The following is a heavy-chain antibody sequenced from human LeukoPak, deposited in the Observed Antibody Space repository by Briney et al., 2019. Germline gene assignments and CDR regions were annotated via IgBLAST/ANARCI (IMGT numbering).Heavy chain of an antibody. V-gene: IGHV4-4*09. CDR1: GVSMSAYQ. J-gene: IGHJ4*02. Sequence: SETLSLTCTVSGVSMSAYQWSWVRQSPEKGLEWIGCINTKGETSYNPSLKSRVTTSVDTSKSRFSLRLTSVTAADTAVYYCATSNDAKIAPFDHWGQGAPVTVSS. CDR3: ATSNDAKIAPFDH. D-gene: IGHD2-21*01. CDR2: INTKGET.